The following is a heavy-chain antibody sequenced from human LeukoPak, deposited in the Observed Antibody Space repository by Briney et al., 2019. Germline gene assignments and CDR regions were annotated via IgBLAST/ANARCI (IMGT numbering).Heavy chain of an antibody. Sequence: GGSLRLSCAVSGFTMRDNDMTWVRQAPGKGLEWVSLIYSSGGTSYADSVKVRFTISKDNSKNTLYLQMNSLRAEDTAVYYCAKRPLSSCNWGLGTLVTVSS. J-gene: IGHJ4*01. CDR1: GFTMRDND. CDR2: IYSSGGT. CDR3: AKRPLSSCN. D-gene: IGHD5/OR15-5a*01. V-gene: IGHV3-66*01.